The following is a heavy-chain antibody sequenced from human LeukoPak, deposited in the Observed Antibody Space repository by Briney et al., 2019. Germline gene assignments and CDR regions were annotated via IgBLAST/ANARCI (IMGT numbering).Heavy chain of an antibody. Sequence: GGSLRLSCAASGFTFSSYSMNWVRQAPGKGLEWVSYISSSSGTIYYADSVKGRFTISRDNAENSLYLQMNSLRDEDTAVYYCARDLIPGHYFDSWGQGALVTVSS. CDR2: ISSSSGTI. CDR3: ARDLIPGHYFDS. CDR1: GFTFSSYS. V-gene: IGHV3-48*02. J-gene: IGHJ4*02.